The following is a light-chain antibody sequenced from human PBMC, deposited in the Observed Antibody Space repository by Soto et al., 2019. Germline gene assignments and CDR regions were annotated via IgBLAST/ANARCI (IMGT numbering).Light chain of an antibody. V-gene: IGKV1-39*01. CDR1: QSISSY. Sequence: IHMTRSPSSFSASVGDRVTIICRASQSISSYLNWYQQKPGKAPKLLIYAASSLQSGVPSRFSGSGSGTDFTLTISSLQPEDFATYYCQQSYSTLITFGQGTRLEIK. CDR3: QQSYSTLIT. CDR2: AAS. J-gene: IGKJ5*01.